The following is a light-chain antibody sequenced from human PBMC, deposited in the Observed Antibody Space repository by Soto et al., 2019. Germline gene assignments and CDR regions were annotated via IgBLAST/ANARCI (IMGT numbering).Light chain of an antibody. J-gene: IGKJ1*01. V-gene: IGKV3-11*01. CDR2: DAS. CDR3: QQRSNWPRT. CDR1: QSVSSY. Sequence: EIVLTQSPATLSLSPGARAPLSCRASQSVSSYLAWYQQKRGQAPRLLIYDASKRATGIPARFSGSGSGTDFTLTISSLEPEDFAVYYCQQRSNWPRTFGQGTKVDIK.